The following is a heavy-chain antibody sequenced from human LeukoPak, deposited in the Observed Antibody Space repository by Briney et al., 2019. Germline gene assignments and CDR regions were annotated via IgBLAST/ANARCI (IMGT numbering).Heavy chain of an antibody. J-gene: IGHJ5*02. CDR3: ARVVRGAVTSNCFDP. D-gene: IGHD4-17*01. V-gene: IGHV4-34*01. Sequence: SETLSLTCAVYGGSFSGYYWSWIRQPPGKGLEWIGEINHSGSTNYNPSLKSRVTISVDTSKNQFSLKLSSVTAADTAVYYCARVVRGAVTSNCFDPWGQGTLVTVSS. CDR2: INHSGST. CDR1: GGSFSGYY.